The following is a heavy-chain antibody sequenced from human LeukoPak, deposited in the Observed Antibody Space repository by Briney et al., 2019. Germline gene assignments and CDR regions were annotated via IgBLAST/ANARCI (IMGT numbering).Heavy chain of an antibody. V-gene: IGHV3-21*01. J-gene: IGHJ4*02. CDR2: ITTSSTYT. Sequence: GGSLRLSCAASGFSFSSYNMNWVRQAPGKGLEWVSSITTSSTYTFYADSVKGRFTTSRDNSKNTLYLQMNNLRREDTAMYYCASSNPTTWGYKADYWGQGILVTVSS. CDR3: ASSNPTTWGYKADY. CDR1: GFSFSSYN. D-gene: IGHD5-24*01.